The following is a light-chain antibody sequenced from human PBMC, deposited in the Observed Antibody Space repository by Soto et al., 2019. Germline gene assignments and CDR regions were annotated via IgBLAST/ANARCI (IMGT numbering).Light chain of an antibody. Sequence: QSALTQPRSVSGSPGQSVTISCTGTSSDVGGYNYVSWYQHHPGKAPKLMMYDVSKRPSGVPDRFSGSKSGNTASLTISGLQAEDEADYYCCSYAGSYPFVFGTGTKLTVL. CDR3: CSYAGSYPFV. CDR2: DVS. J-gene: IGLJ1*01. CDR1: SSDVGGYNY. V-gene: IGLV2-11*01.